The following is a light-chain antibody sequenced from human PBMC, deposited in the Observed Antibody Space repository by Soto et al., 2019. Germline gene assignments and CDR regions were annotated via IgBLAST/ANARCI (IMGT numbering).Light chain of an antibody. CDR2: GAS. CDR1: QSFSSGY. Sequence: EIVLTQSPGTLSMSPGERATLSCRASQSFSSGYLAWYQQKPGQAPRLLIYGASSRATGIPDRFSGSGSGTDFSLTISRLEPEDFAVYYCQQYGSSRTFGQGTKV. CDR3: QQYGSSRT. J-gene: IGKJ1*01. V-gene: IGKV3-20*01.